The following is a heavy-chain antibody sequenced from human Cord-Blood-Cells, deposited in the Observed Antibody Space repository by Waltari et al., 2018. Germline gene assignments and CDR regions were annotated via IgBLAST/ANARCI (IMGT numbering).Heavy chain of an antibody. V-gene: IGHV1-69*09. J-gene: IGHJ4*02. CDR3: AGDCWDFFFDY. CDR2: IIPILGIA. Sequence: QVQLVQSGAEVKKPGSSVKVSCKASGGTFSSYAISWVRQAPGQGLEWMGRIIPILGIANHAQKFQGRSTVSPDKTPDNTHNGLRKLESGDTGVEFWAGDCWDFFFDYWGQGTLVTVSS. D-gene: IGHD1-26*01. CDR1: GGTFSSYA.